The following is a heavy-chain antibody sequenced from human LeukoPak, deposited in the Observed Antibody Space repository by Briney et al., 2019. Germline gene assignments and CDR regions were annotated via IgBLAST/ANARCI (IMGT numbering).Heavy chain of an antibody. CDR1: GGSISSYY. V-gene: IGHV4-4*07. J-gene: IGHJ1*01. CDR3: ARDTHYDSSGYYHVEYFQH. Sequence: SETLSLTCTVSGGSISSYYWSWLRQPAGKGLEWIGRIYTSGSTNYNPSLKSRVTMSVDTSKNQFSLKLSSVTAAHTAVYYCARDTHYDSSGYYHVEYFQHWGQGTLVTVSS. CDR2: IYTSGST. D-gene: IGHD3-22*01.